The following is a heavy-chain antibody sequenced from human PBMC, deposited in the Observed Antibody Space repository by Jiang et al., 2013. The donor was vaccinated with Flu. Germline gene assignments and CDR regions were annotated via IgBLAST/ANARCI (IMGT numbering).Heavy chain of an antibody. CDR1: GGSITSGDYY. V-gene: IGHV4-30-4*01. J-gene: IGHJ4*02. D-gene: IGHD3-22*01. Sequence: GPGLVKPSQTLSLTCTVSGGSITSGDYYWSWIRQPPGKGLEWIGYIYYTGSPYYNPSLESRVTMSVDTSKNQFSLKLFSVTAADTAVYYCARLNYDSSGYRRVDYWGQGTLVTVSS. CDR2: IYYTGSP. CDR3: ARLNYDSSGYRRVDY.